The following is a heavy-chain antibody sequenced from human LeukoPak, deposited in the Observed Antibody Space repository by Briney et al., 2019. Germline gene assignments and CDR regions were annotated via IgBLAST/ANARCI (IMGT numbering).Heavy chain of an antibody. CDR1: GGTFSSYA. Sequence: ASVKVSCKASGGTFSSYAISWVRQAPVQGLEWMGGIIPIFGTANYAQKFQGRVTMTTDTSTSTAYMELRSLRSDDTAVYYCARDPAYYYDSSGYGAFDPWGQGTLVTVSS. D-gene: IGHD3-22*01. J-gene: IGHJ5*02. CDR3: ARDPAYYYDSSGYGAFDP. CDR2: IIPIFGTA. V-gene: IGHV1-69*05.